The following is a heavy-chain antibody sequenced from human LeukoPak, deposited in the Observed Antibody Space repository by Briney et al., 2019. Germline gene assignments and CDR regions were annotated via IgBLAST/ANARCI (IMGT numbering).Heavy chain of an antibody. V-gene: IGHV4-31*02. Sequence: IRQXXXXGREXIGYIYYSGSTYYNPSLKSRVTISVDTSKNQFSLKLSSVTAADTAVYYCARDLSDSSGPTLIYWGQGTLVTVSS. CDR3: ARDLSDSSGPTLIY. D-gene: IGHD3-22*01. J-gene: IGHJ4*02. CDR2: IYYSGST.